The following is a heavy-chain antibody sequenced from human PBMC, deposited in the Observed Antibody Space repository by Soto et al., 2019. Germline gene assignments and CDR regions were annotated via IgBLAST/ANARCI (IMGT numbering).Heavy chain of an antibody. CDR2: IYYSGST. J-gene: IGHJ4*02. CDR1: GGSISSGDYY. V-gene: IGHV4-30-4*01. D-gene: IGHD2-15*01. CDR3: ARARGARYFDY. Sequence: LCGGSISSGDYYWSWIRQPPGKGLEWIGYIYYSGSTYYNPSLKSRVTISVDTSKNQFSLKLSSVTAADTAVYYCARARGARYFDYWGQGTLGTVSS.